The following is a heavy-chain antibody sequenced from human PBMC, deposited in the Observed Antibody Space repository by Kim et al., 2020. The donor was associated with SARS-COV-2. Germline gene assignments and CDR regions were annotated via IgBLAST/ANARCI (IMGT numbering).Heavy chain of an antibody. CDR3: ARLSMSGYTTNAFDI. CDR1: GYTFITYW. V-gene: IGHV5-10-1*01. CDR2: IDPSDSYT. J-gene: IGHJ3*02. Sequence: GESLKISCKGSGYTFITYWISWVRQMPGKGLEWMGRIDPSDSYTNYSPSFQGHVTISADKSISTAYLQWSSLKASDTARYYCARLSMSGYTTNAFDIWGQGTMVTVSS. D-gene: IGHD3-10*02.